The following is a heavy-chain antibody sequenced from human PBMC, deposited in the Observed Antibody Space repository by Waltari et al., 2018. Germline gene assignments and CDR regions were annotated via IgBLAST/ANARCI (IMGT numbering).Heavy chain of an antibody. CDR2: LNHSGST. J-gene: IGHJ4*02. D-gene: IGHD2-15*01. CDR3: ARGSGWVVAATRGPDY. V-gene: IGHV4-34*01. Sequence: QVQLQQWGAGLLKPSETLSLTCAVYGGSFSGYYWSWIRQPPGKGLEWIGELNHSGSTNYNPSTKSRVTISVDTSKNQFSLKLSSVTAADTAVYYCARGSGWVVAATRGPDYWGQGTLVTVSS. CDR1: GGSFSGYY.